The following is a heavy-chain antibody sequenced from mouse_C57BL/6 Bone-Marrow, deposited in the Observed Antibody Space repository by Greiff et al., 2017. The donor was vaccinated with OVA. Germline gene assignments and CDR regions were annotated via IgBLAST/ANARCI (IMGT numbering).Heavy chain of an antibody. Sequence: EVKLQESGGGLVQPGGSLKLSCAASGFTFSDYGMAWVRQAPRKGPEWVAFISNLAYSIYYADTVTGRFTISRENAKNTLYLEMSSLRSEDTAMYYCARHTTVVDDYAMDYWGQGTSVTVSS. J-gene: IGHJ4*01. V-gene: IGHV5-15*01. CDR3: ARHTTVVDDYAMDY. D-gene: IGHD1-1*01. CDR1: GFTFSDYG. CDR2: ISNLAYSI.